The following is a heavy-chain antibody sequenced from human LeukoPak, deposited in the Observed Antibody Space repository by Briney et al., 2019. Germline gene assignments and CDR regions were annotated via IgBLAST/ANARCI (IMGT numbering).Heavy chain of an antibody. V-gene: IGHV4-59*12. Sequence: SETLSLTCTVSGGSISSYFWSWIRQPPGKGLEWMGYIYYSGSTNYSPPLKSRVTISVDASKHRFPFNLNSVTAAATAVYYCARGSVPGRYFDYWGQGTLVTVSS. CDR3: ARGSVPGRYFDY. CDR1: GGSISSYF. D-gene: IGHD3-16*02. CDR2: IYYSGST. J-gene: IGHJ4*02.